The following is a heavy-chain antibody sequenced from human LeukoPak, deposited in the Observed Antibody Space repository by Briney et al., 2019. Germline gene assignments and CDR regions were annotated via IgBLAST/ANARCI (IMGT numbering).Heavy chain of an antibody. Sequence: GGSLRLSCAASGFIFNNYGLVWVRQAPGKGLEWVSAISNDGGGTTYADFVKGRFSVSRDNSKNTLFLQMNSLRAEDTAVYYCAKDKVQLERRSEDWFDPWGQGTLVTVSP. D-gene: IGHD1-1*01. CDR3: AKDKVQLERRSEDWFDP. V-gene: IGHV3-23*01. J-gene: IGHJ5*02. CDR2: ISNDGGGT. CDR1: GFIFNNYG.